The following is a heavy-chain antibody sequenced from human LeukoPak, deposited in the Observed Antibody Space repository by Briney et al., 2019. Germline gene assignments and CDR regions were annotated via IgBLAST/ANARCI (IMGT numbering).Heavy chain of an antibody. CDR2: ISYDGSSK. D-gene: IGHD3-10*01. Sequence: PGGSLRLSCAASGFTFSSYGMHWVRQAPGKGLEWVAVISYDGSSKYYADFVEGRFTISRDSSNNTVYLQMNSLRTEDTAVYYCARDANYFGSGMTFNWFDPWGQGTLVTVSS. CDR3: ARDANYFGSGMTFNWFDP. J-gene: IGHJ5*02. V-gene: IGHV3-30*03. CDR1: GFTFSSYG.